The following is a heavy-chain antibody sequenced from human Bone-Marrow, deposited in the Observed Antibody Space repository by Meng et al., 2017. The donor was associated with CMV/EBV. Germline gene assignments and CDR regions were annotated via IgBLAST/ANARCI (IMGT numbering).Heavy chain of an antibody. D-gene: IGHD1-26*01. J-gene: IGHJ4*02. CDR2: IYGGDSDT. Sequence: LKISCKGSGYPFGDCWIGWVRQVPGKGLEWMGIIYGGDSDTRYSPSFQGQVTISVDRSISTAYLQWSSLKASDTAMYYCARRVGADYWGQGTLVTVSS. CDR3: ARRVGADY. CDR1: GYPFGDCW. V-gene: IGHV5-51*01.